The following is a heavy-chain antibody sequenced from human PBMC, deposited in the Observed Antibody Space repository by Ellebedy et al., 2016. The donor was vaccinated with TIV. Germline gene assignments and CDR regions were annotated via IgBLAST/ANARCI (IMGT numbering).Heavy chain of an antibody. J-gene: IGHJ3*02. V-gene: IGHV3-30*03. CDR3: ARDHPYYDILTGYYKSTKALIRGAFDI. CDR2: ISYDGTTK. Sequence: GESLKISCAASGFTFSSFGMHWVRQAPGKGLDWVAMISYDGTTKYYADSMKGRFTISRDNSKSTLSLRLNSLRAEDTAVYYCARDHPYYDILTGYYKSTKALIRGAFDIWGQGTMVTVSS. CDR1: GFTFSSFG. D-gene: IGHD3-9*01.